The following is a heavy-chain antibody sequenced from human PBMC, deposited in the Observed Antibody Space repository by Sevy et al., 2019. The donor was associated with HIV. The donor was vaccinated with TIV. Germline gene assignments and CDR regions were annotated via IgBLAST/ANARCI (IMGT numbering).Heavy chain of an antibody. D-gene: IGHD3-22*01. V-gene: IGHV3-7*01. CDR3: ARVAYYYDSSGYYYVGYFDY. Sequence: GGSLRLSCAASGFTFSSYWMSWVRQAPGKRLEWVANIKQDGSEKYYVDSVKGRFTISRDNAKNSLYLQMNSLRAEDTAVYYCARVAYYYDSSGYYYVGYFDYWGQGTLVTVS. CDR2: IKQDGSEK. CDR1: GFTFSSYW. J-gene: IGHJ4*02.